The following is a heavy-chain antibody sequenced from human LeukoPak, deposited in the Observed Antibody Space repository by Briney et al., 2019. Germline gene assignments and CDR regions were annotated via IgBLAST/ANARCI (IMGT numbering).Heavy chain of an antibody. V-gene: IGHV3-23*01. CDR2: VSSRGDST. D-gene: IGHD5-18*01. Sequence: GGSLRLSCAGSGFIFSSYAMSWVRQAPGQGLEWVSGVSSRGDSTYYADSVRGRFTISRDNSKNTLYLQVNSLRAEDTALYYCAKSRNGYTLNAFDVWGQGTSVTASS. CDR1: GFIFSSYA. CDR3: AKSRNGYTLNAFDV. J-gene: IGHJ3*01.